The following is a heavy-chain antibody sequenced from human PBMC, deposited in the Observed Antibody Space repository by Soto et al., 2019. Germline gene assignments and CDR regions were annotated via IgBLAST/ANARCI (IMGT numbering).Heavy chain of an antibody. Sequence: PVGSLRLSCAASGFTFSGFNMNWVRQAPGKGLEWVSYINNVGTTIYYADSVKGRFTISRDNAKNSLYLQMNSLRDEDTAVYYCARGSLIHFDYWGLGTLVTVSS. V-gene: IGHV3-48*02. J-gene: IGHJ4*02. CDR1: GFTFSGFN. CDR3: ARGSLIHFDY. CDR2: INNVGTTI.